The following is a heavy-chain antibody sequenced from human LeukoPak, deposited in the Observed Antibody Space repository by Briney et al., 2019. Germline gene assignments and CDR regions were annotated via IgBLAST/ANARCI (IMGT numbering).Heavy chain of an antibody. CDR2: ISSSGSTI. V-gene: IGHV3-48*03. CDR3: ARGGYSYGLWY. D-gene: IGHD5-18*01. J-gene: IGHJ4*02. Sequence: GGSLRLSCAASGFTFSSYEMNWVRQAPGKGLEWVSYISSSGSTIYYADSVKGRFTISRDNAKNSLYLQMNSLRAEGTAVYYCARGGYSYGLWYWGQGTLVTVSS. CDR1: GFTFSSYE.